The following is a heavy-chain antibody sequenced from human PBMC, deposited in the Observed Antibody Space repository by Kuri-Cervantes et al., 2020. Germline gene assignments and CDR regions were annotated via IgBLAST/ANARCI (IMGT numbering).Heavy chain of an antibody. V-gene: IGHV3-13*01. Sequence: GGSLRLSCAASGFTFSSYSMSWVRQAPGKGPEWVSAIGTAGDTYYPGSVKGRFTISRENAKNSLYLQMNSLRAEDTALYYCAKYVRVVAEDRYGLDVWGQGTTVTVSS. CDR1: GFTFSSYS. J-gene: IGHJ6*02. D-gene: IGHD3-9*01. CDR3: AKYVRVVAEDRYGLDV. CDR2: IGTAGDT.